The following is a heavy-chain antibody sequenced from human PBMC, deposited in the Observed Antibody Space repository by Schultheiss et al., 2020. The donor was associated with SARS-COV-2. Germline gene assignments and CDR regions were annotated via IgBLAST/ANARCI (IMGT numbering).Heavy chain of an antibody. V-gene: IGHV3-33*08. CDR3: AREDYGDYGVVDY. CDR2: IWYDGSNK. J-gene: IGHJ4*02. CDR1: GFTFSSYA. Sequence: GGSLRLSCAASGFTFSSYAMHWVRQAPGKGLEWVAVIWYDGSNKYYADSVKGRFTISRDNSKNTLYLQMNSLRAEDTAVYYCAREDYGDYGVVDYWGQGTLVTVSS. D-gene: IGHD4-17*01.